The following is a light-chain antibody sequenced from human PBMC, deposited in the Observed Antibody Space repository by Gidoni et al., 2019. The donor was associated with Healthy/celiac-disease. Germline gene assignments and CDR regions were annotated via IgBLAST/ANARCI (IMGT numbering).Light chain of an antibody. V-gene: IGKV1-39*01. Sequence: DIQMTQSPSSLSASVGDRVTITCRASQSSSSYLNWYQQKPGKAPKLLIYAASSLQSGVPSRFSGSGSGTDFPLTLSSLQPEDFATYYCQQSYSTPWTFGQGPKVEIK. J-gene: IGKJ1*01. CDR1: QSSSSY. CDR3: QQSYSTPWT. CDR2: AAS.